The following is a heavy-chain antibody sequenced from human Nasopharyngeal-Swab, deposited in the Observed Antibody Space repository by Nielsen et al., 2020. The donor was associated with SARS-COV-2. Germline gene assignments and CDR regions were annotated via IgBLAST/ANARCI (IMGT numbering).Heavy chain of an antibody. V-gene: IGHV3-23*01. J-gene: IGHJ6*02. CDR3: ARDAGGGYSYGWTYYYYGMDV. D-gene: IGHD5-18*01. CDR2: ISGSGGST. Sequence: GESLKISCAASGFTFSSYAMSWVRQAPGKGLEWVSAISGSGGSTYYADSVKGRFTISRDNSKNMLYLQMNSLRAEDTAVYYCARDAGGGYSYGWTYYYYGMDVWGQGTTVTVSS. CDR1: GFTFSSYA.